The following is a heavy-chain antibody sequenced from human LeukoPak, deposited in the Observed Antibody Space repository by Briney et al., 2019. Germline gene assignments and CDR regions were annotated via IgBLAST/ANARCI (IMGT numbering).Heavy chain of an antibody. CDR3: ARAPRVRGVIKNAFDI. CDR1: GYTFTSYG. CDR2: ISAYNGNT. D-gene: IGHD3-10*01. V-gene: IGHV1-18*04. J-gene: IGHJ3*02. Sequence: ASVKVSCRASGYTFTSYGISWVRQAPGQGLEWMGWISAYNGNTNYAQKLQGRVTMTTDTSTRTAYMERRSLRSDDTAVYYCARAPRVRGVIKNAFDIWGQGTMVTVSS.